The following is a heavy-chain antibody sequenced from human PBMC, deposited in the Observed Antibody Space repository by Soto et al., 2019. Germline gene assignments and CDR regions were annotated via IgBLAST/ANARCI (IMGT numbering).Heavy chain of an antibody. CDR2: IYYSGST. Sequence: TLSLTCTVSGGSISSSSYYWGWIRQPPGKGLEWIGSIYYSGSTYYNPSLKSRVTISVDTSKNQFSLKLSSVTAADTAVYYCARPLAAAGFQRGNWFDPWGQGTLVTVSS. CDR1: GGSISSSSYY. D-gene: IGHD6-13*01. J-gene: IGHJ5*02. V-gene: IGHV4-39*01. CDR3: ARPLAAAGFQRGNWFDP.